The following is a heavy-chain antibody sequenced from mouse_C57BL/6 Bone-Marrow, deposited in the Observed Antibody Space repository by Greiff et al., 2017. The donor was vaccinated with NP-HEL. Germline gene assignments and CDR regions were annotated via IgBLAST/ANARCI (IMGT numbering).Heavy chain of an antibody. CDR1: GYTFTSYW. Sequence: QVQLQQPGAELVRPGSSVKLSCKASGYTFTSYWMHWVKQRPIQGLEWIGNIDPSDSGTHYNQKFKDKATLTVDKSSSTAYMQLSSLTSDDSAVYCCTCKWWLLKEDWGHGTLVTVSA. CDR3: TCKWWLLKED. J-gene: IGHJ3*01. CDR2: IDPSDSGT. V-gene: IGHV1-52*01. D-gene: IGHD2-3*01.